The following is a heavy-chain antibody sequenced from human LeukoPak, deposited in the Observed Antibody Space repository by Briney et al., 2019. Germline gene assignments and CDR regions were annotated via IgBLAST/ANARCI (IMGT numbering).Heavy chain of an antibody. Sequence: SETLSLTCAVYGGSFSGYYWSWIRQPPGKGLEWLGSIYYSGSTYYNPSLKSRVTISVDTSKNQFSLKLSSVTAADTAVYYCAGRGDVVVVPADYWGQGTLVTVSS. V-gene: IGHV4-34*01. D-gene: IGHD2-2*01. J-gene: IGHJ4*02. CDR2: IYYSGST. CDR3: AGRGDVVVVPADY. CDR1: GGSFSGYY.